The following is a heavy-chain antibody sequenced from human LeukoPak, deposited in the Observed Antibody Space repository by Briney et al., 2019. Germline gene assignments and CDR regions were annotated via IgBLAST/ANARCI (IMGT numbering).Heavy chain of an antibody. CDR2: INPHSGGT. CDR1: GYTFTGYY. Sequence: SVKVSCKASGYTFTGYYIHWVRQAPGQGLEWMGWINPHSGGTNYAQKFQGRVTMTRDTSISTAYMELSRLRSDDTAVYYCARALGSSSWDYWGQGTLVTVSS. D-gene: IGHD6-13*01. V-gene: IGHV1-2*02. J-gene: IGHJ4*02. CDR3: ARALGSSSWDY.